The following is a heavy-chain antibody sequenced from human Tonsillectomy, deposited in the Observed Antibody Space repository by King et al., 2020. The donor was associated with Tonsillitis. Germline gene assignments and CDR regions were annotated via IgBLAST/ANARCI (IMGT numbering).Heavy chain of an antibody. V-gene: IGHV4-39*01. CDR2: IYYSGST. J-gene: IGHJ5*02. CDR3: AKHPIIMVRGVMGRVNWFDP. D-gene: IGHD3-10*01. CDR1: GGSISSSSYY. Sequence: QLQESGPGLVKPSETLSLTCTVSGGSISSSSYYWGWIRQPPGKGLEWIGSIYYSGSTYYNPSLRSRVTISVDTSKNQFSLRLSSVTAADTTVYYCAKHPIIMVRGVMGRVNWFDPWGQGTLVTVSS.